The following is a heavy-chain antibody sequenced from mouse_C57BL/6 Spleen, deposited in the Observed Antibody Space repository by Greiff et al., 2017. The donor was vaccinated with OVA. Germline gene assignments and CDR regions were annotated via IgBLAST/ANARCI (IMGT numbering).Heavy chain of an antibody. J-gene: IGHJ3*01. V-gene: IGHV1-54*01. Sequence: LQQSGAELVRPGTSVKVSCKASGYAFSNYLIEWVKQRPGQGLEWIGVINPGSGGTNYNEKFKGKATLTADKSSSTAYMQLSSLTSEDSAVYFCASLDSSGYGWFAYWGQGTLVTVSA. D-gene: IGHD3-2*02. CDR2: INPGSGGT. CDR3: ASLDSSGYGWFAY. CDR1: GYAFSNYL.